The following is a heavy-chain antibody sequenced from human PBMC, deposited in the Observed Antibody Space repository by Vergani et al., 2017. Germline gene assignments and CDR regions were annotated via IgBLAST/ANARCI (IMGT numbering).Heavy chain of an antibody. CDR3: ASWNGSGSKYWGGYFDY. Sequence: EVQLVESGGGLVQPGGSLRLSCSASGFTFSSYAMHWVRQAPGKGLEYVSAISSNGGSTYYADSVKGRFTISRDNSKNTLYLQMSSLRAEDTAVYYCASWNGSGSKYWGGYFDYWGQGTLVTVSS. V-gene: IGHV3-64D*06. J-gene: IGHJ4*02. CDR1: GFTFSSYA. D-gene: IGHD3-10*01. CDR2: ISSNGGST.